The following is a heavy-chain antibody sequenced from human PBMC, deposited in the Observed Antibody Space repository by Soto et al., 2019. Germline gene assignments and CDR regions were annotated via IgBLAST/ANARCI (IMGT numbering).Heavy chain of an antibody. V-gene: IGHV4-31*03. Sequence: SETLSLTCSDSGGSISSHNWSWIRQHPGKGLEWIGYIYYSGTTYYNPSLKSRVTISLDTSKNQFSLKLSSVTAADTAVYYCARSVFPWGQGTLVTV. CDR3: ARSVFP. CDR1: GGSISSHN. J-gene: IGHJ5*02. CDR2: IYYSGTT.